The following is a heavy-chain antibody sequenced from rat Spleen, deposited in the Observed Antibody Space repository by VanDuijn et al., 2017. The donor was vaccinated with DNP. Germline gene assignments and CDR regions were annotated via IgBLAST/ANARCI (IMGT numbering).Heavy chain of an antibody. CDR1: GFTFSDYY. J-gene: IGHJ3*01. CDR3: ARELAY. CDR2: ITYDGGST. D-gene: IGHD5-1*01. Sequence: EVQLVESGGGLVQPGGSLKLSCAASGFTFSDYYMAWVRQAPTKGLEWVAYITYDGGSTYYRDSVKGRFTISRDNAKNTLYLQMNSLRSEDTATYYCARELAYWGQGTLVTVSS. V-gene: IGHV5-20*01.